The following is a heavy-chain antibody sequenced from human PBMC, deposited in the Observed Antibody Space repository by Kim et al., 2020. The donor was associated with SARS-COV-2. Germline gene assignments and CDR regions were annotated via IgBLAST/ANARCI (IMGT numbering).Heavy chain of an antibody. CDR1: GGSISSSSYY. V-gene: IGHV4-39*01. CDR3: ASIVVVPAAILGRYYYGMDV. J-gene: IGHJ6*02. CDR2: IYYSGST. D-gene: IGHD2-2*01. Sequence: SETLSLTCTVSGGSISSSSYYWGWIRQPPGKGLEWIGSIYYSGSTYYNPSLKSRVTISVDTSKNQFSLKLSSVTAADTAVYYCASIVVVPAAILGRYYYGMDVCGPGTTVTVSS.